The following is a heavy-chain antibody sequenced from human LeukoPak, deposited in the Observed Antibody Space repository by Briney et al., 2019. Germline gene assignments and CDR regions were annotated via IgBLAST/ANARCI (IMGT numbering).Heavy chain of an antibody. D-gene: IGHD2-15*01. V-gene: IGHV1-2*02. CDR3: ARGYCTGGSCSGAWFDP. CDR2: INPNSGGT. Sequence: ASVKVSCKASGYTFTGYHIHWVRQAPGQGLEWMGWINPNSGGTNYAQKLQGRVTMTRDTSISTAYIELNSLRSDDTAVYYCARGYCTGGSCSGAWFDPWGQGTLVTVSS. CDR1: GYTFTGYH. J-gene: IGHJ5*02.